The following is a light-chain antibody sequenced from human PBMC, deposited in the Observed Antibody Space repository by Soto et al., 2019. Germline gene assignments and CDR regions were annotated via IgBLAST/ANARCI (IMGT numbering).Light chain of an antibody. CDR2: GAS. J-gene: IGKJ4*01. CDR1: QSVSSSY. V-gene: IGKV3-20*01. Sequence: EIVLTQSPGTLSLSPGERATLSCRASQSVSSSYLAWYQQKPAQAPRRLIYGASSRATGIPDRFSGSGSGTDFTLTISRLEPEDFAVYYCQQYGSSPALTFGGGTKVEIK. CDR3: QQYGSSPALT.